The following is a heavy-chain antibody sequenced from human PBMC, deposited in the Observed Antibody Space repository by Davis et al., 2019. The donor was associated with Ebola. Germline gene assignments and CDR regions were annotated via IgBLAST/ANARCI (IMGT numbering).Heavy chain of an antibody. V-gene: IGHV3-23*01. CDR2: ISGSGSTI. D-gene: IGHD2-2*01. J-gene: IGHJ6*02. CDR1: EFTFSSYS. Sequence: GESLKISCAGSEFTFSSYSMNWVRQAPGKGLEWVSVISGSGSTIHYADSVKGRFTISRDNSKNTLFLLMNSLRAEDTAMYYCARYCPGTNCYQGVRYGMDVWGQGTTVTVSS. CDR3: ARYCPGTNCYQGVRYGMDV.